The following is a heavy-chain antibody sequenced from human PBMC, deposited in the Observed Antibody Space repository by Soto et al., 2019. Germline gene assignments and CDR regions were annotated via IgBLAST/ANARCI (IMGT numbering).Heavy chain of an antibody. J-gene: IGHJ5*02. D-gene: IGHD6-13*01. V-gene: IGHV1-46*03. CDR2: INPAGSVT. CDR1: GYTFTSYY. Sequence: ASVKGSCKASGYTFTSYYMHWGRQVPGQGLEWMGIINPAGSVTVYALKLQDRVTVTRDTSTSTVYMELNSLTSEDTAIYYCARDNSRTFPAAPGDKKSDSSGWWFDPWGQGTLVTAPQ. CDR3: ARDNSRTFPAAPGDKKSDSSGWWFDP.